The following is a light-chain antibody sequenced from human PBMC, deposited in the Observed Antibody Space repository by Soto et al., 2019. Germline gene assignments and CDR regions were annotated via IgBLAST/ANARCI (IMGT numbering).Light chain of an antibody. J-gene: IGLJ1*01. CDR2: RNN. CDR3: AAWDDSLTGYV. Sequence: QSALTQPPSASGTPGQRVTISCSGSSSNIGSNSVNWYQHLPGTAPKLLIYRNNQRPSGVPDRFSGSKSGTSASLAISGLQSEDEADYYCAAWDDSLTGYVFGTGTKVTV. V-gene: IGLV1-44*01. CDR1: SSNIGSNS.